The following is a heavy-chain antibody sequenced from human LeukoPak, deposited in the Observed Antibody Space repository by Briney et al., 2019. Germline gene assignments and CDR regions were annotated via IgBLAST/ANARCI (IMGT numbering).Heavy chain of an antibody. Sequence: GASVKVSCKASGYTFTSYGISWVRQAPGQGLEWMGIINPSGGRTSYAQKFQGRVTMTRDTSTSTVYMELSSLRSEDTAVYYCARGGIGRGYDILTGAVDYWGQGTLVTVSS. CDR1: GYTFTSYG. D-gene: IGHD3-9*01. CDR2: INPSGGRT. V-gene: IGHV1-46*01. CDR3: ARGGIGRGYDILTGAVDY. J-gene: IGHJ4*02.